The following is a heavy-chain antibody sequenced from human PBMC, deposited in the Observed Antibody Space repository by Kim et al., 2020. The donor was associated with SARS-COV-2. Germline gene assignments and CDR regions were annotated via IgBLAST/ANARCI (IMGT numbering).Heavy chain of an antibody. J-gene: IGHJ6*01. Sequence: GGSLRLSCAASGFTFITYAISWVRQAPGKGLEWVSAISGSGTNTYYAASVKVLFTISRDNSKNNLYLQMTSLRAEDTAIYYCAKGITTTGTFRYYYYGM. CDR3: AKGITTTGTFRYYYYGM. V-gene: IGHV3-23*01. CDR2: ISGSGTNT. CDR1: GFTFITYA. D-gene: IGHD1-1*01.